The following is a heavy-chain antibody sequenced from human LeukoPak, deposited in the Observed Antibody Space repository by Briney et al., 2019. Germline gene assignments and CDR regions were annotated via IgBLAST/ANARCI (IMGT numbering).Heavy chain of an antibody. CDR3: AKVLSKGGGYYLTDF. CDR1: GFTFSSYA. D-gene: IGHD3-22*01. Sequence: QSGGSLRLSCAASGFTFSSYAMSWVRQAPGKGLEWVSGISVSGAGTYYADSVKGRFTISRDNSKNTLYLQMNSLRVEDSAVYYCAKVLSKGGGYYLTDFWGQGTLVTVSS. CDR2: ISVSGAGT. V-gene: IGHV3-23*01. J-gene: IGHJ4*02.